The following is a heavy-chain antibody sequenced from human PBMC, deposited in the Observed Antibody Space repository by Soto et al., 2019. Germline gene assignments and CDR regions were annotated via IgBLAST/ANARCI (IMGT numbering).Heavy chain of an antibody. CDR2: IYYSGST. D-gene: IGHD5-18*01. V-gene: IGHV4-39*01. Sequence: QLQLQESGPGLVKPSETLSLTCTVSGGSISSSSYYWGWIRQPPGKGLEWIGSIYYSGSTYYNPSLKSRVTISVDTSKNQFSLKLSSVTAADTAVYYWARHGYSYGYYYYYYGMDVWGQGTTVTVSS. CDR3: ARHGYSYGYYYYYYGMDV. CDR1: GGSISSSSYY. J-gene: IGHJ6*02.